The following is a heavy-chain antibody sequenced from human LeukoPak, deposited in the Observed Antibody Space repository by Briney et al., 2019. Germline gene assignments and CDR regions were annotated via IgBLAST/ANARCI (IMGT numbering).Heavy chain of an antibody. CDR2: LGRTGEYK. CDR3: VKHRPCDTCRPMDA. V-gene: IGHV3-23*01. Sequence: GGSLRLSCSASGFTYTDYSMSWVRQVPGKGLEWVSGLGRTGEYKYYADSVKGRFTISRDNSNDLVFLQMNSLRAEDTAIYYCVKHRPCDTCRPMDAWGQGTTV. CDR1: GFTYTDYS. D-gene: IGHD2-21*01. J-gene: IGHJ6*02.